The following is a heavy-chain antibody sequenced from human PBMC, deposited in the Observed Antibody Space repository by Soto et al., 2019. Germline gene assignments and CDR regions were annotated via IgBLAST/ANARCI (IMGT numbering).Heavy chain of an antibody. V-gene: IGHV4-4*07. CDR1: GGSISSYY. D-gene: IGHD6-13*01. CDR2: IHTTEST. J-gene: IGHJ4*02. CDR3: ARALSSAAGLYFDY. Sequence: SETLSLTCTVSGGSISSYYWSWIRQPAGKGMEWVGRIHTTESTNYNPSLKSRVTMSIDTSNNQFSLKLSSLTAADTAVYYCARALSSAAGLYFDYWGQGTLVTVSS.